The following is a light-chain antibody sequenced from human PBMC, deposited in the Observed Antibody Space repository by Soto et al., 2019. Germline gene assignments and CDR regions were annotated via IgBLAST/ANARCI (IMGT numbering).Light chain of an antibody. CDR1: SSDIGGYNY. Sequence: QSALTQPASVSGSPGQSITISCSGTSSDIGGYNYVSWYQQHPGKAPKLMIFEVNNRPSGVSSRFSGSKSANTASLTISGLQPEDEADYYCSSYRSSSPLYVFGTGTQLTVL. CDR2: EVN. CDR3: SSYRSSSPLYV. J-gene: IGLJ1*01. V-gene: IGLV2-14*01.